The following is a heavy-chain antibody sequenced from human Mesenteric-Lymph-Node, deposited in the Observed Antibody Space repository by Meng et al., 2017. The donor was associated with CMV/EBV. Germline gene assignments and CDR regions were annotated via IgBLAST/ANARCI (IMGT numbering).Heavy chain of an antibody. CDR3: ARERSGYCY. V-gene: IGHV3-21*01. Sequence: GESLKISCEASGFTFSSHGMNWVRQAPGKGLEWVSSISSSSSYIYYADSVKGRFTISRDNAKNSLYLQMNSLRAEDTAVYYCARERSGYCYWGQGTLVTVSS. D-gene: IGHD3-3*01. CDR2: ISSSSSYI. J-gene: IGHJ4*02. CDR1: GFTFSSHG.